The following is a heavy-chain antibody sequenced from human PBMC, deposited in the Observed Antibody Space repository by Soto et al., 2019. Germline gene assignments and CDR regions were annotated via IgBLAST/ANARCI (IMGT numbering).Heavy chain of an antibody. CDR1: GFTFSSYG. CDR3: AKDLLGPGRAYGMDV. Sequence: QVQLVESGGGVVQPGRSLRLSCAASGFTFSSYGMHWVRQAPRKGLEWVAVISYDGSNKYYADSVKGRFTISRDNSKNTLYLQTNSLRAEDTAVYYCAKDLLGPGRAYGMDVWGQGTTVTVSS. CDR2: ISYDGSNK. V-gene: IGHV3-30*18. D-gene: IGHD7-27*01. J-gene: IGHJ6*02.